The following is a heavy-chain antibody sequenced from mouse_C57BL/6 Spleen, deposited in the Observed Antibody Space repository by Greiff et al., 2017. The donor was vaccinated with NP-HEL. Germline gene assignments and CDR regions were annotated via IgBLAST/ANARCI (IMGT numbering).Heavy chain of an antibody. CDR2: IYPGSGNT. CDR3: ARATVVATPYWYFDV. J-gene: IGHJ1*03. V-gene: IGHV1-66*01. CDR1: GYSFTSYY. Sequence: VQLQQSGPELVKPGASVKISCKASGYSFTSYYIHWVKQRPGQGLEWIGWIYPGSGNTKYNEKFKGKATLTADTSSSTAYMQLSSLTSEDSAVYYCARATVVATPYWYFDVWGTGTTVTVSS. D-gene: IGHD1-1*01.